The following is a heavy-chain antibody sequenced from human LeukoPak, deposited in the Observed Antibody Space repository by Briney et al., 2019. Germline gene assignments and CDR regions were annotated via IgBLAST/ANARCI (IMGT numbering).Heavy chain of an antibody. Sequence: GGSLRLSCAASGFTVNNNYMSWVRQAPGEGLEWVSVIYSGGRTYYADSVKGRFTISRDNSKNTLYLQMNSLRAEDTAVYYCARDDIAAGGTTDLWGQGTLVTVSS. J-gene: IGHJ5*02. CDR3: ARDDIAAGGTTDL. CDR2: IYSGGRT. V-gene: IGHV3-53*01. CDR1: GFTVNNNY. D-gene: IGHD6-13*01.